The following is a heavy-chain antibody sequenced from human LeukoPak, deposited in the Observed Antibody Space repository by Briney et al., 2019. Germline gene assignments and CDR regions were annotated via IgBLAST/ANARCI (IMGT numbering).Heavy chain of an antibody. D-gene: IGHD2-15*01. V-gene: IGHV1-2*02. CDR1: GYTFTGYY. J-gene: IGHJ3*02. CDR3: ARARSRVVVAAKAAFDI. CDR2: INPNSGGT. Sequence: ASVKVSCKASGYTFTGYYMRWVRQAPGQGLEWMGWINPNSGGTNYAQKFQGRVTMTRDTSISTAYMELSRLRSDDTAVYYCARARSRVVVAAKAAFDIWGQGTMVTVSS.